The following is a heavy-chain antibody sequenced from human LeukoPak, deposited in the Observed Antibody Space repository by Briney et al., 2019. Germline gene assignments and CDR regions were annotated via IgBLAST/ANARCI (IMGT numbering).Heavy chain of an antibody. V-gene: IGHV3-15*01. CDR2: IKSKTDGGTT. CDR1: GFSFPYG. D-gene: IGHD3-10*01. CDR3: TTDHPLSEVLWFGEPFSGFDY. J-gene: IGHJ4*02. Sequence: GGSLRLSCEASGFSFPYGMSWVRQAPGKGLEWVGRIKSKTDGGTTDYAAPVKGRFTISRDDSKNTLYLQMNSLKTEDTAVYYCTTDHPLSEVLWFGEPFSGFDYWGQGTLVTVSS.